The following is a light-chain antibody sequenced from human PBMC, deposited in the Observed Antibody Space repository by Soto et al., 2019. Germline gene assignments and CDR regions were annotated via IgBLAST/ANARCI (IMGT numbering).Light chain of an antibody. CDR2: GAS. CDR3: QQYGSSRT. V-gene: IGKV3-20*01. CDR1: QSVSSSY. Sequence: EIVLTQSPGTLSLSPGERATLSCRASQSVSSSYLAWYQQKPGQAPRLLIYGASSRDTGIPDRFSGSGSGTDFPLTSNRLEPEDFAVYYCQQYGSSRTFGQGTKVEIK. J-gene: IGKJ1*01.